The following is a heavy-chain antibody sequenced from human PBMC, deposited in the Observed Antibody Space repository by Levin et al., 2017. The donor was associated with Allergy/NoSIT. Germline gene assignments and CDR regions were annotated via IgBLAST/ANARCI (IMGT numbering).Heavy chain of an antibody. CDR2: VSYSGTTNH. V-gene: IGHV4-31*03. Sequence: SQTLSLTCTVSGDSISRGEHYWSWIRQRPGKGLEWIGFVSYSGTTNHNHNPSLNNRVSISVDTSKNQVFLRLNSVTAADTAGYFCGRDSETSPWSWFDYWGQGTQVTVSS. CDR1: GDSISRGEHY. J-gene: IGHJ4*02. CDR3: GRDSETSPWSWFDY. D-gene: IGHD2-8*02.